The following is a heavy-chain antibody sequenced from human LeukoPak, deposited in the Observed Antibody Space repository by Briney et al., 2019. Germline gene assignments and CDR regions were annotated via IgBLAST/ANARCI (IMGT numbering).Heavy chain of an antibody. V-gene: IGHV1-8*01. D-gene: IGHD6-6*01. CDR3: AREIAARPYYYYYGMDV. Sequence: ASVKVSCKASGYTFTGYDINWVRQATGQGLEWMGWMNPNSGNTGYAQKFQGRVTMTRNTSISTAYMELSSLRSEDTAVYYCAREIAARPYYYYYGMDVWGQGTTVTVSS. CDR2: MNPNSGNT. CDR1: GYTFTGYD. J-gene: IGHJ6*02.